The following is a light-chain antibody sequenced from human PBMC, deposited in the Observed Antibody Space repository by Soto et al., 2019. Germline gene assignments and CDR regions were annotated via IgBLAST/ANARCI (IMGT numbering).Light chain of an antibody. V-gene: IGLV3-1*01. Sequence: YELTQPPSVSVSPGQTASITCSADKLGDKYACWYQQKPGQSPVLVIYQDNKRPSGIPERFSGSNSGNTATLTISGTQAMDEADYYCQAWDSSTVVFGGGTKLTVL. CDR3: QAWDSSTVV. J-gene: IGLJ2*01. CDR1: KLGDKY. CDR2: QDN.